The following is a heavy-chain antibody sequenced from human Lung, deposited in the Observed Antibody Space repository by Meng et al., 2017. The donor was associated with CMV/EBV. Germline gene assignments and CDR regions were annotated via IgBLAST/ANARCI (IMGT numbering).Heavy chain of an antibody. J-gene: IGHJ4*02. D-gene: IGHD3-10*01. CDR1: GGSLSGYY. Sequence: SXTLSLXCAVYGGSLSGYYWSWIRQPPGKGLEWIGEITHSGSTKYNPSLKSRVTISVDTSNNQFSLNVKSVTAADMGVYYCARGGREETYGPNFDSWDQGTXVNGAS. CDR3: ARGGREETYGPNFDS. CDR2: ITHSGST. V-gene: IGHV4-34*01.